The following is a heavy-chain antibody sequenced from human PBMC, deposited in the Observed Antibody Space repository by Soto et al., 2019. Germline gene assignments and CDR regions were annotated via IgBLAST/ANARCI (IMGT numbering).Heavy chain of an antibody. CDR1: SGSISSSNW. D-gene: IGHD6-13*01. CDR3: ARVRSAADGYFDL. Sequence: QVQLQESGPGLVKPSGTLSLTCAVSSGSISSSNWWSWVRQPPGKGLEWIGEIYHSGSTNYNPSLQSRVPISVDKSENQFSLKLSSVTGADTAVYYCARVRSAADGYFDLWGRGTLVTGSS. CDR2: IYHSGST. V-gene: IGHV4-4*02. J-gene: IGHJ2*01.